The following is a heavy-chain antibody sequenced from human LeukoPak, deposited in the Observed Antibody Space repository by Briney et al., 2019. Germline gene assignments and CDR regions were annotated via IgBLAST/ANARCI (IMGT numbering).Heavy chain of an antibody. CDR3: ARGYSSSWYEYFQH. J-gene: IGHJ1*01. V-gene: IGHV4-34*01. Sequence: PSETLSLTCAVYGVSISIYYWTWIRQPPGKGLEWIGEINHSGSTNYNPSLKSRVTISVDTSKNQFSLKLTSVTAADTAVYYCARGYSSSWYEYFQHWGQGTPVTVSS. D-gene: IGHD6-13*01. CDR2: INHSGST. CDR1: GVSISIYY.